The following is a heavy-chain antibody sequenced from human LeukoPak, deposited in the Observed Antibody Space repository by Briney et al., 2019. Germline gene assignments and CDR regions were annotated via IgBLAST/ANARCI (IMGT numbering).Heavy chain of an antibody. CDR3: ARQAVSGVTNRYFDY. J-gene: IGHJ4*02. CDR1: VGSIGISNYY. CDR2: VSYSGST. Sequence: SETLSLTCAVSVGSIGISNYYWGWIRQPPGKGLEWIEGVSYSGSTYYSPSLKSRVTISVDTSKNQFSLKMSSVTAADTAVYYCARQAVSGVTNRYFDYWGQGTLVTVSS. V-gene: IGHV4-39*01. D-gene: IGHD3-3*01.